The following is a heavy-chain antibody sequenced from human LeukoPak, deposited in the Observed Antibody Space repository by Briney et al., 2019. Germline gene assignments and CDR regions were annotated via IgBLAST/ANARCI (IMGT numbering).Heavy chain of an antibody. Sequence: PGGSLRLSCAASGFTFSNYWMSWVRQAPGKGLEWVANIKQDGSEKYYVDSVKGRFTISRDNAKNSLYLQMNSLRAEDTAMYYCARVRGYYYYMDVWGQGTLVTVSS. CDR2: IKQDGSEK. V-gene: IGHV3-7*01. J-gene: IGHJ6*03. CDR1: GFTFSNYW. CDR3: ARVRGYYYYMDV.